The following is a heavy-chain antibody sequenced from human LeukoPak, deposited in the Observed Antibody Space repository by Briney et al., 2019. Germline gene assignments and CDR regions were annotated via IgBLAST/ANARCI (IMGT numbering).Heavy chain of an antibody. CDR2: IYYSGST. D-gene: IGHD6-13*01. Sequence: SETLSLTCTVSGGSINSGDNYWSWIRQPPGKGLEWIGYIYYSGSTYYNPFLKSRVTISVDKSKNQFSLKLSSVTAADTAVYYCARDALSSWYSGQGTLVTVSS. J-gene: IGHJ4*02. CDR3: ARDALSSWY. CDR1: GGSINSGDNY. V-gene: IGHV4-30-2*01.